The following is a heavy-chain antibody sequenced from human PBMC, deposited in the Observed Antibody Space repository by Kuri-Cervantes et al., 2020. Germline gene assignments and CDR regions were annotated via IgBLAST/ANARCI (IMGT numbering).Heavy chain of an antibody. J-gene: IGHJ3*02. D-gene: IGHD2-2*01. CDR3: AKGGGDIVVVPAAKRKNAFDI. Sequence: GSLRLSCAVYGGSFSGYYWSWIRQPPGKGLEWIGEINHSGSTNYNPSLKSRVTISVDTSKIQFSLKLSSVTAADTAVYYCAKGGGDIVVVPAAKRKNAFDIWGQGTMVTVSS. CDR2: INHSGST. V-gene: IGHV4-34*01. CDR1: GGSFSGYY.